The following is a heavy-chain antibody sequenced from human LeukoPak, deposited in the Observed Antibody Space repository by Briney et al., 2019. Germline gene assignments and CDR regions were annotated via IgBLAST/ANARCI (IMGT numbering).Heavy chain of an antibody. D-gene: IGHD6-6*01. J-gene: IGHJ4*02. CDR3: ASGSYSSSSLSSSWVHD. CDR2: INPNSGGT. V-gene: IGHV1-2*02. CDR1: GYTFTGYY. Sequence: GASVKVSCKASGYTFTGYYMRWVRQAPGQGLEWMGWINPNSGGTNYAQKFQGRVTMTRDTSISTAYMELSRLRSDDTAVYYCASGSYSSSSLSSSWVHDWGQGTLVTVSS.